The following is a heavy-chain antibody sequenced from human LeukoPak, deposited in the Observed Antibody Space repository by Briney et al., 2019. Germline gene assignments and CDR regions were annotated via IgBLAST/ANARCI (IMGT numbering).Heavy chain of an antibody. CDR3: ARPHCSGGSCYHHDAFDI. D-gene: IGHD2-15*01. CDR2: IIPIFGTA. CDR1: GGTFSSYA. V-gene: IGHV1-69*13. J-gene: IGHJ3*02. Sequence: SVKVSCKASGGTFSSYAISWVRQAPGQGLEWMGGIIPIFGTANYAQKFQGRVTITADESTSTAYMELSSLRSEDTAVYYCARPHCSGGSCYHHDAFDIWGQGTMVTVSS.